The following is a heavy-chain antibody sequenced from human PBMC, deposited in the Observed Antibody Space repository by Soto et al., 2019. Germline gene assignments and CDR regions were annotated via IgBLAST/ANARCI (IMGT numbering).Heavy chain of an antibody. CDR1: GLTFSSYA. CDR3: ARTYYYDSSGYYRHYFDY. V-gene: IGHV3-30-3*01. CDR2: ISYDGSNK. D-gene: IGHD3-22*01. J-gene: IGHJ4*02. Sequence: QVQLVESGGGVVQPGRYLRLSCAASGLTFSSYAMHWVRQAPGKGLAWVAVISYDGSNKYYADSVKGRFTISRDNSKNTLYLQMNSLRAKDTAVYYCARTYYYDSSGYYRHYFDYCGQGTLVTVSS.